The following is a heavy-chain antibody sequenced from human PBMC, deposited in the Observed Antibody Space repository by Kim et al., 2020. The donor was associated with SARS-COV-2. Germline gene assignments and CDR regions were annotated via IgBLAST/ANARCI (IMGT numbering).Heavy chain of an antibody. CDR1: GYTFTGYY. CDR3: ARDYDFWSGPCGY. Sequence: ASVKVSCKASGYTFTGYYMHWVRQAPGQGLEWMGRINPNSGGTNYAQKFQGRVTMTRDTSISTAYMELSRLRSDDTAVYYCARDYDFWSGPCGYWGQGTLVTVSS. CDR2: INPNSGGT. V-gene: IGHV1-2*06. J-gene: IGHJ4*02. D-gene: IGHD3-3*01.